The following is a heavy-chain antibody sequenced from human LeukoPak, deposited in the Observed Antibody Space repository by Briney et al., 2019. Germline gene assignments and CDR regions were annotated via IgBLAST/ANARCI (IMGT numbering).Heavy chain of an antibody. J-gene: IGHJ4*02. Sequence: SETLSLTCTVSGDSISRYSWSWIRQPPGKGLEWIAYISYSGSTTYNPSLKSRITISVDTSKNQFSLKLSSVTAADTAVYYCARWARDGYNYWDLTGYWGQGTLVTVSS. CDR3: ARWARDGYNYWDLTGY. CDR2: ISYSGST. D-gene: IGHD5-24*01. CDR1: GDSISRYS. V-gene: IGHV4-59*08.